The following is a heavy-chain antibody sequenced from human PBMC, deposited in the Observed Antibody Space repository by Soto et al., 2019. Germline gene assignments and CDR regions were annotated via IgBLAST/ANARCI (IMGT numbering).Heavy chain of an antibody. Sequence: QVQLVQSGAEVKKPGSSVKVSCKASGGTFSSYAISWVRQAPGQGLEWMGGIIPIFGTANYAQKFQGRVTITADESTSTAYMEMSSLRSEDTAVYYCARYYYESSGYPLGPNYDYYGRYVWGQGTTVTVSS. D-gene: IGHD3-22*01. J-gene: IGHJ6*02. CDR2: IIPIFGTA. CDR3: ARYYYESSGYPLGPNYDYYGRYV. V-gene: IGHV1-69*01. CDR1: GGTFSSYA.